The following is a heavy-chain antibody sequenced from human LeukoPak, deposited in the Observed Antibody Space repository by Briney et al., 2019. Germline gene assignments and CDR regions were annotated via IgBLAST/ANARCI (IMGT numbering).Heavy chain of an antibody. CDR2: ISAYNGNT. V-gene: IGHV1-18*04. CDR3: ARFGLGRLLRFGEFRSSYYGMDV. J-gene: IGHJ6*02. Sequence: ASVKVSCKSSGYTFTVYYMNWVRQAPGQGLEWVGWISAYNGNTNYAQEHQGRVTMTTDTSTSTAYMELRSVISDDTAVYYGARFGLGRLLRFGEFRSSYYGMDVWGQGTTVTVSS. D-gene: IGHD3-10*01. CDR1: GYTFTVYY.